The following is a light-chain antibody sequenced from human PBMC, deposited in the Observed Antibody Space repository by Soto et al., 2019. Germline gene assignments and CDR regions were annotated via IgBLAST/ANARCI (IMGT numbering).Light chain of an antibody. CDR3: QHYNSYSEA. V-gene: IGKV1-5*03. Sequence: DIQMTQSPSTLSGSVGDRVTITCLASQTIGSWLAWYQQKPGKAPKLLIYKASTLKSGVPSRFSGSGSGTEFTLTISSLQPDDFATYYRQHYNSYSEAFGQGTRWIS. CDR1: QTIGSW. J-gene: IGKJ1*01. CDR2: KAS.